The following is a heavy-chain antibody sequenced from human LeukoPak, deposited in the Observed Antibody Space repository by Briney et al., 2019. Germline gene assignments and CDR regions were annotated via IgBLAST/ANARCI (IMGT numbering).Heavy chain of an antibody. CDR3: ARVYLGIYYDGSPSPFDY. Sequence: GASVKVSCKASGYTFTSYAVIWVRQVPGQGLEWMGWIGGYNGNTKSSQSLQDRVIMTTDTSTRTAYMELRSLRPDDTAVYYCARVYLGIYYDGSPSPFDYWGQGTLVTVSS. CDR1: GYTFTSYA. J-gene: IGHJ4*02. V-gene: IGHV1-18*01. D-gene: IGHD3-22*01. CDR2: IGGYNGNT.